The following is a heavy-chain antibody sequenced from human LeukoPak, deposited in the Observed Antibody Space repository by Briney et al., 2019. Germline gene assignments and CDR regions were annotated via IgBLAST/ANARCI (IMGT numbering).Heavy chain of an antibody. D-gene: IGHD3-10*01. CDR3: AHSYYFGSRSYYNVWFAP. Sequence: SGPTLVNPTQTLTLTCTFSGFSLSTSGVGVGWIRQPPGKALQWLALIYWDDEKYYSPSLKSRLSISRDTPRNQVVLTMTNMDPLDTATYFCAHSYYFGSRSYYNVWFAPWGLGTLVTVSS. CDR2: IYWDDEK. V-gene: IGHV2-5*02. CDR1: GFSLSTSGVG. J-gene: IGHJ5*02.